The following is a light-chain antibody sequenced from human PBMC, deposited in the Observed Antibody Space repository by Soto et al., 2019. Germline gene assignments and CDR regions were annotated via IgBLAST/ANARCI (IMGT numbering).Light chain of an antibody. CDR1: SSNIGSNY. CDR3: AAWDDSLSAVV. J-gene: IGLJ2*01. V-gene: IGLV1-47*01. CDR2: RNY. Sequence: LLTQPPSASGTPGQRVTISCSGSSSNIGSNYVYWYQQFPGTAPKLLIYRNYQRPSGVPDRFSGSKSGTSASLAISGLRSEDEADYYCAAWDDSLSAVVFGGGTKLTVL.